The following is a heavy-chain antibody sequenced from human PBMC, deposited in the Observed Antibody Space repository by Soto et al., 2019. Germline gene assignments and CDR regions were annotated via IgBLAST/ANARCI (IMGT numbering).Heavy chain of an antibody. J-gene: IGHJ5*02. Sequence: GGSVRLSCAASGFTFSSYDMHWVRQATGKGLEWVSAIGTAGDTYYPGSVKGRFTISRKNAKNSLYLQMNSLRAEDTAVYYCARDLGYCSGGSCYSGSWFDPWGQGTLVTVSS. D-gene: IGHD2-15*01. CDR2: IGTAGDT. CDR3: ARDLGYCSGGSCYSGSWFDP. V-gene: IGHV3-13*01. CDR1: GFTFSSYD.